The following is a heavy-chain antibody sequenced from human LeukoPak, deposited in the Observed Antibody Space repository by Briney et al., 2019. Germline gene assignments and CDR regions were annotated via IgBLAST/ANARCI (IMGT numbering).Heavy chain of an antibody. CDR1: GFTFSSYW. CDR2: INSDGSTT. D-gene: IGHD3-3*01. Sequence: AGGSLRLSCAASGFTFSSYWMHWVRHAPGKGLLWVSRINSDGSTTRYADSVKGRFTISRDNAKNTLYLQMNSLKAEDTAVYYCAKGEWLWSGMDVWGQGTTVTVSS. V-gene: IGHV3-74*01. CDR3: AKGEWLWSGMDV. J-gene: IGHJ6*02.